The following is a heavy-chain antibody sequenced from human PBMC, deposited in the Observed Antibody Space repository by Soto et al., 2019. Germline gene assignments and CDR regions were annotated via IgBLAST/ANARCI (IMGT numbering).Heavy chain of an antibody. D-gene: IGHD6-19*01. Sequence: GGSLRLSCAASGFTFSNYAMTWVRQAPGKGLEWVSLISGSGSNTYYVDSVKGRFTISRDSSKNTLYLQVNSLRAEDTAVYYCAKSTGWYDAFDIWGPGTMVTVSS. CDR3: AKSTGWYDAFDI. CDR1: GFTFSNYA. CDR2: ISGSGSNT. J-gene: IGHJ3*02. V-gene: IGHV3-23*01.